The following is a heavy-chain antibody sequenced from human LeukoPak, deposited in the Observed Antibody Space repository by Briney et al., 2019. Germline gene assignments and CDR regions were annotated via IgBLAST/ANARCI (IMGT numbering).Heavy chain of an antibody. CDR2: IKQDGSEK. CDR1: GFTFSSYW. CDR3: ARLVITMVRGVIDYGMDV. Sequence: GGSLRLSCAASGFTFSSYWMSWVRQAPGKGLEWVANIKQDGSEKYYVDSVKGRFTISRDNAKNSLYLQMNSLRAEDTAVYYCARLVITMVRGVIDYGMDVWGQGTTVTVSS. J-gene: IGHJ6*02. V-gene: IGHV3-7*01. D-gene: IGHD3-10*01.